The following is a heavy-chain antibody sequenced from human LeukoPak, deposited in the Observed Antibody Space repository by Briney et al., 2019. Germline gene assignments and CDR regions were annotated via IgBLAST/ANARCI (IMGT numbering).Heavy chain of an antibody. J-gene: IGHJ4*02. CDR3: ARGGRWLQDLDY. D-gene: IGHD5-24*01. CDR2: IYYSGST. Sequence: SETLSLTCTVSGGSISSYYWSWIRQPPGKGLEWIGYIYYSGSTNYNPSLKSRVTISVDTSKNQFSLKLSSVTAADTAVYYCARGGRWLQDLDYWGQGTLVTVSS. CDR1: GGSISSYY. V-gene: IGHV4-59*01.